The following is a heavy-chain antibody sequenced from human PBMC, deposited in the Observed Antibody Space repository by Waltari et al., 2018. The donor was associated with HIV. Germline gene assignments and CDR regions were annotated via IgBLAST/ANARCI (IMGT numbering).Heavy chain of an antibody. CDR3: VKGGRYYGP. CDR1: TFSAACNY. J-gene: IGHJ5*02. D-gene: IGHD3-10*01. V-gene: IGHV3-53*05. CDR2: IDMDETA. Sequence: VETGRTVTRPGGSLRLSCSPFTFSAACNYVTWLRLATGRDLEWVSTIDMDETAHYADSGKGRFVISRDKFRNTVNLRVNYLLFEDSATYFCVKGGRYYGPWGQGLPVTVS.